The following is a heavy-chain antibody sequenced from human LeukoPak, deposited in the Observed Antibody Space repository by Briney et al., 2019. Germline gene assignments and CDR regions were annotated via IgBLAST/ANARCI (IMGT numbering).Heavy chain of an antibody. D-gene: IGHD7-27*01. J-gene: IGHJ4*02. V-gene: IGHV3-53*01. CDR2: IYSGGST. CDR1: GFTFTSYA. CDR3: ARAHNWGDFDY. Sequence: GGSLRLSCAASGFTFTSYAMSWVRQAPGKGLEWVSVIYSGGSTYYADSVKGRFTISRDNSKNTLYLQMNSLRAEDTAVYYCARAHNWGDFDYWGQGTLVTVSS.